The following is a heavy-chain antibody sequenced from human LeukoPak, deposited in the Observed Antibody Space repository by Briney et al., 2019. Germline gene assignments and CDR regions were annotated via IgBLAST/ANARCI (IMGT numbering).Heavy chain of an antibody. CDR1: GYTFTTYI. CDR2: INTSADST. CDR3: AREAPWGYFDH. V-gene: IGHV1-46*04. D-gene: IGHD7-27*01. J-gene: IGHJ4*02. Sequence: ASLKDSSKAPGYTFTTYILHWGPQAPGQGLWWMGMINTSADSTNYAQNLQSSVTITTDTFTSTVCICMTSLRSEETPLYFSAREAPWGYFDHWAQGTLVTVSS.